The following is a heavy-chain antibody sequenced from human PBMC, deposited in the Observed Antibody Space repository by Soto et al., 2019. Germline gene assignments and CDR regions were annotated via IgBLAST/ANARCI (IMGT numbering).Heavy chain of an antibody. CDR1: GGSISSSSYY. V-gene: IGHV4-39*01. CDR3: ARGTWRFSGMDV. D-gene: IGHD3-3*01. J-gene: IGHJ6*02. Sequence: SETLSLTCTVSGGSISSSSYYWGWIRQPPGKGLEWIGSIYYSGSTYYNPSLKSRVTISVDTSKNQFSLKLSSVTAADTAVYYCARGTWRFSGMDVWGQGTTVTVSS. CDR2: IYYSGST.